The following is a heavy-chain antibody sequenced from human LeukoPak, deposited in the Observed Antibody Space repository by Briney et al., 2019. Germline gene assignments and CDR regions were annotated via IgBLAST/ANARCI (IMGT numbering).Heavy chain of an antibody. CDR3: AKSGSYGALH. CDR1: GFTFSRYG. Sequence: PGRSLRLSCAASGFTFSRYGMHWVRQAPGKGLEWVAVIWYDGSNKYYAESVKGRFTISRDNSKNTLHLQMNSLRAEDTAVYYCAKSGSYGALHWGQGTLVTVSS. J-gene: IGHJ4*02. D-gene: IGHD1-26*01. V-gene: IGHV3-33*06. CDR2: IWYDGSNK.